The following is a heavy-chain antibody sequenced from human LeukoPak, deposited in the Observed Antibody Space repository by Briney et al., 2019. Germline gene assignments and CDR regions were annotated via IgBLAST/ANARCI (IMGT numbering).Heavy chain of an antibody. CDR1: GGSISSYY. Sequence: SETLSLTCTVSGGSISSYYWSWIRQPPGKGLEWIGYIYNSGSTNYNPSLRSRVIMSLDTSKNQISLKLSSVTAADTAMYYCARSTMVNTATGWFDPWGQGTLVTVSS. CDR3: ARSTMVNTATGWFDP. V-gene: IGHV4-59*12. D-gene: IGHD4/OR15-4a*01. J-gene: IGHJ5*02. CDR2: IYNSGST.